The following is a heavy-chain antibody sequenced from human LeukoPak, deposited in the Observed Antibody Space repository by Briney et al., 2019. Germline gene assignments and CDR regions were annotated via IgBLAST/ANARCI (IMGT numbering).Heavy chain of an antibody. CDR1: GFTFSIYG. Sequence: GGSLRLSCTASGFTFSIYGMSWVRQAPGKGLEWVSALSGSSLYIHYADSVKGRFTISRDNSKNTLYLQMNSLTAEDTAVYYCAKEGYGGNPPISWGQGTLVSVSS. J-gene: IGHJ5*02. CDR2: LSGSSLYI. CDR3: AKEGYGGNPPIS. D-gene: IGHD4-23*01. V-gene: IGHV3-23*01.